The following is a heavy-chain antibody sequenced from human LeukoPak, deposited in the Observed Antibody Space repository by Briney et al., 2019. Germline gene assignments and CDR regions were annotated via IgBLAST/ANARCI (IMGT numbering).Heavy chain of an antibody. V-gene: IGHV1-18*04. D-gene: IGHD5-18*01. CDR3: ARGTAMSFLYYSDY. CDR1: GYTFTSYG. Sequence: EASVKVSCKASGYTFTSYGISWVRQAPGQGLEWMGRISAYNGNTNYAQKLQGRVTMTTDTSTSTAYMELRSLRSDDTAVYYCARGTAMSFLYYSDYWGQGTLVTVSS. J-gene: IGHJ4*02. CDR2: ISAYNGNT.